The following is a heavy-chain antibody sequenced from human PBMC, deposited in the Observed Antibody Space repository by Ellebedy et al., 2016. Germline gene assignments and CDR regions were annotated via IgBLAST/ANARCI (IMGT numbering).Heavy chain of an antibody. V-gene: IGHV1-18*01. CDR2: ISAYNGNT. CDR1: GYTFTSYG. Sequence: ASVKVSCKASGYTFTSYGISWVRQAPGQGLEWMGWISAYNGNTNYAQKLQGRVTMTEDTSTDTAYMELSSLRSEDTAVYYCATAFKGGEGDFDYWGQGTLVTVSS. J-gene: IGHJ4*02. CDR3: ATAFKGGEGDFDY. D-gene: IGHD2-21*01.